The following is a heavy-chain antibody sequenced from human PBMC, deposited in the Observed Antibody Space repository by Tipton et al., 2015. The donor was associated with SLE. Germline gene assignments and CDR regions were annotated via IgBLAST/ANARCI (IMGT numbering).Heavy chain of an antibody. CDR3: ARVGDYYNSGSRAFDP. Sequence: GLVKPSGTVSLTCAVSGGSINSYNWWTWVRQPPGKGLEWIGEIYHSGTTNYNPSLKSRITISIDTSNNQFSLRLTSVTAADTAGYFCARVGDYYNSGSRAFDPWGQGILVTVSS. J-gene: IGHJ5*02. D-gene: IGHD3-10*01. CDR2: IYHSGTT. V-gene: IGHV4-4*02. CDR1: GGSINSYNW.